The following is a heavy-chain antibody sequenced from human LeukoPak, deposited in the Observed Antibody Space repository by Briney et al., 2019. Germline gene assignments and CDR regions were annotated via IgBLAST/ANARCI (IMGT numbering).Heavy chain of an antibody. Sequence: KPGGSLRLSCAVSGFTFSSYSMNWVRQAPGKGLEWVSSITGSSTYIYYADSVKGRFTISRDNAKNSLYLQMNNLGAEDTAVYYCARDLTVTSTRWFDLWGQGTLVTVSS. V-gene: IGHV3-21*01. CDR3: ARDLTVTSTRWFDL. CDR2: ITGSSTYI. J-gene: IGHJ5*02. CDR1: GFTFSSYS. D-gene: IGHD4-11*01.